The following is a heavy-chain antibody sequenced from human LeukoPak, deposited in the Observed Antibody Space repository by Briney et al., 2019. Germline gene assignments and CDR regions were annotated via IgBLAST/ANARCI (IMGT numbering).Heavy chain of an antibody. J-gene: IGHJ4*02. CDR3: ARRSGGGIAVDY. CDR1: GYTFTSYA. Sequence: ASVKVSCTASGYTFTSYAMHWVRQAPGQRLEWMGWINAGNGNTKYSQKFQGGVTITRDTSASTAYMELSSLRSEDTAVYYCARRSGGGIAVDYWGQGTLVTVSS. CDR2: INAGNGNT. D-gene: IGHD2-15*01. V-gene: IGHV1-3*01.